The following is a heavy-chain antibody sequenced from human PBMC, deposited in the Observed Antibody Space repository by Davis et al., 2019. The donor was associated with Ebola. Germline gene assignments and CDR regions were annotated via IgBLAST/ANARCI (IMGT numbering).Heavy chain of an antibody. V-gene: IGHV1-2*02. J-gene: IGHJ2*01. CDR3: ARTLRRAYWYFDL. CDR1: GYTFTADY. D-gene: IGHD2-8*01. CDR2: INPNSGGT. Sequence: ASVKVSCKASGYTFTADYMHWVRQAPGQGLEWMGWINPNSGGTNYAENFQGRVTMTRDTSISTAYMELSRLRSDDTAVYYCARTLRRAYWYFDLWGRGTLVTVSS.